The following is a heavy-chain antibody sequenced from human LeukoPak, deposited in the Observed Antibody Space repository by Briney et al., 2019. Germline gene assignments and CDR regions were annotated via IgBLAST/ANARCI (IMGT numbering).Heavy chain of an antibody. CDR1: GFTFSSYA. V-gene: IGHV3-74*01. CDR3: ARGPNSNWSGLDF. CDR2: ISPTGSTT. D-gene: IGHD6-6*01. J-gene: IGHJ4*02. Sequence: GGSLRLSCAASGFTFSSYAMSWVRQAPGKGLVWVSRISPTGSTTSYADSVKGRFTVSRDNAKNTLYLQVNNLRAEDTAVYYCARGPNSNWSGLDFWGQGALLTVSS.